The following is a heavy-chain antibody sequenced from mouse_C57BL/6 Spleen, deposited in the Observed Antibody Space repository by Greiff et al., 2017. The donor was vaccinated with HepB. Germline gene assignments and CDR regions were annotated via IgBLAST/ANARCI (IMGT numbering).Heavy chain of an antibody. Sequence: VQLQQSGPELVKPGASVKISCKASGYSFTGYYMNWVKQSPEKSLEWIGEINPSTGGTTYNQKFKARATLTVDKSSSTAYMQPKTLTSEDSAVYYCASPELGRAYWGQGTLVTVSA. J-gene: IGHJ3*01. D-gene: IGHD4-1*01. CDR1: GYSFTGYY. CDR3: ASPELGRAY. V-gene: IGHV1-42*01. CDR2: INPSTGGT.